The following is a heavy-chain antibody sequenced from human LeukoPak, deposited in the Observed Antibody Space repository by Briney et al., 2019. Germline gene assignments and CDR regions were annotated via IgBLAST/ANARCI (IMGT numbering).Heavy chain of an antibody. CDR2: IIPSFGTA. J-gene: IGHJ4*02. CDR3: ARGGAAAEGYFDY. D-gene: IGHD6-13*01. Sequence: ASVKVSCKASGGTFSSYAISWVRQAPGQGLEWMGGIIPSFGTANYAQKFQGRVTITTDESTSTAYMELSSLRSEDTAVYYCARGGAAAEGYFDYWGQGTLVTVSS. CDR1: GGTFSSYA. V-gene: IGHV1-69*05.